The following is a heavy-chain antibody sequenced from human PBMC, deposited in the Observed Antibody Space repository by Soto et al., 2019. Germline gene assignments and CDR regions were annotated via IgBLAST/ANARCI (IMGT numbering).Heavy chain of an antibody. J-gene: IGHJ4*02. CDR3: ARDGARNSTSWAYGFDY. CDR1: GGSFSGYY. Sequence: QVQLQQWGTGLLEPSETLSLTCAVYGGSFSGYYWSWVRQPPGKRLEWIGEINHSGSTNYNASLKSRVTISVDTSKNQFSLKLRSLTAADTAVYHCARDGARNSTSWAYGFDYWGQGTLVTVSS. D-gene: IGHD6-13*01. V-gene: IGHV4-34*01. CDR2: INHSGST.